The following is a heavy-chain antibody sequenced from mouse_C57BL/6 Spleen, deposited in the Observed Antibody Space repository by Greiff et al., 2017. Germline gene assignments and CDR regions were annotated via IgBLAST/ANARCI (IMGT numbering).Heavy chain of an antibody. CDR3: SRGYYGSSSFAY. CDR1: GYTFTSYW. V-gene: IGHV1-61*01. Sequence: QVQLQQPGAELVRPGSSVKLSCKASGYTFTSYWMDWVKQRPGQGLEWIGNIYPSDSETQYNQKFKDKATLTVDKSPSTAYMQLSSLTSEDSAVYYYSRGYYGSSSFAYWGQGTLVTVSA. D-gene: IGHD1-1*01. CDR2: IYPSDSET. J-gene: IGHJ3*01.